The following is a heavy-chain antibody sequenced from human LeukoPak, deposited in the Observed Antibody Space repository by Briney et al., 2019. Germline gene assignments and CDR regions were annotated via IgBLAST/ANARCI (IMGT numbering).Heavy chain of an antibody. CDR3: ARQDTAMSYAYDI. CDR2: SHHSGGA. CDR1: GASSSSYY. V-gene: IGHV4-59*08. D-gene: IGHD5-18*01. Sequence: SETLSLTCIVSGASSSSYYWTWIRQPPGKGLEWIGFSHHSGGAYYNPSLKSRVTISLDTSKNQFSLKLSSVTAADTAVYYCARQDTAMSYAYDIWGQGTMVIVSS. J-gene: IGHJ3*02.